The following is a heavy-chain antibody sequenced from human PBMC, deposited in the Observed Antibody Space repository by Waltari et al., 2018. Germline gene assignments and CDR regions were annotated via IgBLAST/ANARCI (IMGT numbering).Heavy chain of an antibody. CDR2: INDDGSNA. CDR1: GFPFNNFW. Sequence: EVRLVESGGGLVQPGGSLRFFCVASGFPFNNFWIPWVRQAPGKGLVWVSRINDDGSNATYAETVKGRFTMSRDNAKNTLYLQRSNVRVDDSAVYYCARGPYISSTGTQYHWGQGALVTVSS. V-gene: IGHV3-74*01. CDR3: ARGPYISSTGTQYH. J-gene: IGHJ5*02. D-gene: IGHD1-7*01.